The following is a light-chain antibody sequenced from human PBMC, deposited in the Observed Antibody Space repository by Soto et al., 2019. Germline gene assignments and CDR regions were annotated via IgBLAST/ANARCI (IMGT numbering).Light chain of an antibody. J-gene: IGKJ5*01. CDR3: QQYDVSPPFT. Sequence: EIVMTQSPAAPAVSPGERAPLSCRSSQSVGSDLAWYQQKPGQAPRLVIYDIFTRATGVPTRISGSGSGADFTLTISRLEPEDYAIYYCQQYDVSPPFTFGQGTRLEIK. CDR1: QSVGSD. V-gene: IGKV3D-15*01. CDR2: DIF.